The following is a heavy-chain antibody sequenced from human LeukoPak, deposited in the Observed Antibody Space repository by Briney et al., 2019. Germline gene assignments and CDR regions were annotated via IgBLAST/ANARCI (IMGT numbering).Heavy chain of an antibody. Sequence: GGSLRLSCTASGFAVSSNYMNWVRQAPGKGLEWVSVIHTGGNTYYADSVKGRFTISRDNSKNTVYLQMNSLRAEDTALYYCARERDGYCGGDCYYYYGMDVWGQGTTVTVSS. D-gene: IGHD2-21*02. J-gene: IGHJ6*02. CDR1: GFAVSSNY. CDR3: ARERDGYCGGDCYYYYGMDV. V-gene: IGHV3-66*01. CDR2: IHTGGNT.